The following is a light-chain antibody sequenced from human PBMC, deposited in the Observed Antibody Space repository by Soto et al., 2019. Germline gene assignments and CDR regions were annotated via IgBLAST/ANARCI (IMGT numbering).Light chain of an antibody. CDR3: QQYGSSPWT. CDR2: GAS. CDR1: QSIRSNY. V-gene: IGKV3-20*01. J-gene: IGKJ1*01. Sequence: ETVLTQSPGTLSLSPGERATLSCRASQSIRSNYLAWYRQTPGQAPRLLIYGASNRATGIPDRFSGSGSGTAFTLIISRLEPEDFALYYCQQYGSSPWTFGQGTKVEIK.